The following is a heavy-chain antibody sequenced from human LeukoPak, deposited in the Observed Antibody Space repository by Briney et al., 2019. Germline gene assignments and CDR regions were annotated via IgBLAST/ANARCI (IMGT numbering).Heavy chain of an antibody. J-gene: IGHJ3*02. CDR1: GSTFSSYA. CDR2: IIPIFGTA. D-gene: IGHD2-2*01. CDR3: ARNLGYCSSTSCLHFDAFDI. Sequence: SVKVSCKASGSTFSSYAISWVRQAPGQGLEWMGGIIPIFGTANYAQKFQGRVTITTDESTSTAYMELSSLRSEDTAVYYCARNLGYCSSTSCLHFDAFDIWGQGTMVTVSS. V-gene: IGHV1-69*05.